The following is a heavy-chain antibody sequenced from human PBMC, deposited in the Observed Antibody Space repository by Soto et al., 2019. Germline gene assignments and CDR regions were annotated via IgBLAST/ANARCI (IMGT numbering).Heavy chain of an antibody. V-gene: IGHV2-5*02. CDR3: ARRSGATAGDHFDY. D-gene: IGHD6-13*01. Sequence: QITLKESGPTLVKPTQTLTLTCTFSGFSLSTSRMGVGWIRQPPGKALEWLALIYWDDDKRYSPSLESRLTNTKETSKNQVVLTMTNMDPVDTATYYCARRSGATAGDHFDYWGQGTLVTVSS. CDR2: IYWDDDK. CDR1: GFSLSTSRMG. J-gene: IGHJ4*02.